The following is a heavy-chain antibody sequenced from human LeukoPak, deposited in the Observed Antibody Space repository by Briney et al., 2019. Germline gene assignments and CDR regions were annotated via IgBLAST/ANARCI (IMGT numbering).Heavy chain of an antibody. J-gene: IGHJ4*02. V-gene: IGHV3-33*07. CDR3: ARRGHSSGYYFFDY. CDR2: IWYDGSNE. D-gene: IGHD3-22*01. Sequence: GGSLRLSCAASGFTFSSYGMYWVRQAPGKGLEWLAVIWYDGSNEDYTDSVKGRSTISRDNSKNTLYLQMNSLRAEDTAVYYCARRGHSSGYYFFDYWGQGTLVTVSS. CDR1: GFTFSSYG.